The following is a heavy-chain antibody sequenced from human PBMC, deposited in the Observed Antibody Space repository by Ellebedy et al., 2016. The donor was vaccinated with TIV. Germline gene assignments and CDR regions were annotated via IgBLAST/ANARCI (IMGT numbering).Heavy chain of an antibody. CDR1: GFNLNNAW. J-gene: IGHJ3*02. Sequence: GESLKISXAASGFNLNNAWVSWVRQAPGKGLEWVGRIKSKVDRETTDYAAPVKGRFTVSRDESRNTVYLQMNSLKSEDTAVYYCASGVLRNCRGGSCYDAFDIWGQGTMVTVSS. V-gene: IGHV3-15*01. CDR2: IKSKVDRETT. CDR3: ASGVLRNCRGGSCYDAFDI. D-gene: IGHD2-15*01.